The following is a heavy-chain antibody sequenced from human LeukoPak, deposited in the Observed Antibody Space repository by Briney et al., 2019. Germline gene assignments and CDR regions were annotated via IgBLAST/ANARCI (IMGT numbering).Heavy chain of an antibody. CDR1: GFTFSSYA. V-gene: IGHV3-23*01. D-gene: IGHD3-3*01. CDR3: ANFPPDPPQYYDFWSGYLPRYYYYYYMDV. CDR2: ISGSGGST. Sequence: PGGSLRLSCAAPGFTFSSYAMSWVRQAPGKGLEWVSAISGSGGSTYYADSVKGRFTISRDNSKNTLYLQMNSLRAEDTAVYYCANFPPDPPQYYDFWSGYLPRYYYYYYMDVWGKGTTVTVSS. J-gene: IGHJ6*03.